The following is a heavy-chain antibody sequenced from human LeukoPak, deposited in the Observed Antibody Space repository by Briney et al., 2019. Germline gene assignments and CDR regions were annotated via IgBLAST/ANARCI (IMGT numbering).Heavy chain of an antibody. CDR1: GYTFTSYG. CDR3: ARRKRFGELLSVNYYYYGMDV. Sequence: ASVKVSCKASGYTFTSYGISWVRQAPGQGLEWMGWISAYNGNTNYAQKLQGRVTMTTDTSMGTAYMELRSLRSDDTAVYYCARRKRFGELLSVNYYYYGMDVWGKGTTVTVSS. J-gene: IGHJ6*04. D-gene: IGHD3-10*01. V-gene: IGHV1-18*04. CDR2: ISAYNGNT.